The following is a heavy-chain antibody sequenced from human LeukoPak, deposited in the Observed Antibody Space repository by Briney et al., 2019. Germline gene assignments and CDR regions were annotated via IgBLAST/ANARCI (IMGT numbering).Heavy chain of an antibody. J-gene: IGHJ4*02. D-gene: IGHD1-26*01. V-gene: IGHV1-2*02. CDR2: INPNSGGT. CDR1: GYTFTGYY. CDR3: ARDKGPWELLAFDH. Sequence: EASVKVSCKASGYTFTGYYMHWVRQAPGQGLEWMGWINPNSGGTNYAQKFQGRVTMTRDTSISTAYMELSRLRSDDTAVYYCARDKGPWELLAFDHWGQGTLVTVSS.